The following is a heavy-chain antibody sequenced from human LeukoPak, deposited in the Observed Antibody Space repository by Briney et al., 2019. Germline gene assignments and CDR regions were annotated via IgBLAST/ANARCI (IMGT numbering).Heavy chain of an antibody. Sequence: GGSLRLSCAASGFTFSSYSMNWVRQAPGKGLEWVSSISSSSSYIYYADSVKGRFTISRDNSKNTLYLKMNSLRAEDTAVYYCAKDGKVSVAGHFDYWGQGTLVTVSS. CDR3: AKDGKVSVAGHFDY. CDR1: GFTFSSYS. J-gene: IGHJ4*02. D-gene: IGHD6-19*01. V-gene: IGHV3-21*04. CDR2: ISSSSSYI.